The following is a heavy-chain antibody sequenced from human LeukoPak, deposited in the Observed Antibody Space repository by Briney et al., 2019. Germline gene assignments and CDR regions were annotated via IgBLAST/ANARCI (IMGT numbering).Heavy chain of an antibody. J-gene: IGHJ5*02. D-gene: IGHD3-22*01. Sequence: ASVKVSCKASGYTFTSYYMHWVRQAPGQGLEWMGIINPSGGSTSYAQKFQGRVTMTRDTSTSTVYMELSSLRSEDTAVYYCAREDYDSSGYYRGGYNWFDPWGQGTLVTVSS. CDR2: INPSGGST. CDR1: GYTFTSYY. V-gene: IGHV1-46*01. CDR3: AREDYDSSGYYRGGYNWFDP.